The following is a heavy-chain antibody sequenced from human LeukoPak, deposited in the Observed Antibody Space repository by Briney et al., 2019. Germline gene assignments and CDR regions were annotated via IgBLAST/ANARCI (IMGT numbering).Heavy chain of an antibody. D-gene: IGHD5-18*01. CDR1: GYSISSGYY. V-gene: IGHV4-38-2*02. Sequence: SETLSLTCTVSGYSISSGYYWGWIRQPPGKGLEWIGSIYHSGSTYYNPSLKSRVTISVDTSKNQFSLKLSSVTAADTAVYYCARGGYSYGPGAYWGQGTLVTVSS. CDR2: IYHSGST. J-gene: IGHJ4*02. CDR3: ARGGYSYGPGAY.